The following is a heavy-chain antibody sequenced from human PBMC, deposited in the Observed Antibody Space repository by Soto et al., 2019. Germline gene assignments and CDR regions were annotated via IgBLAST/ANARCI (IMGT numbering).Heavy chain of an antibody. CDR2: INTDGSSR. CDR1: GFTFSHAW. Sequence: GGSLRLSCAASGFTFSHAWMHWVRQAPGKGLVWVSRINTDGSSRTYADSVKGRFTISRDNGKNTLYLQMNSLRVEDTAVYYCVRAAARGDDWGQGTLVTVSS. CDR3: VRAAARGDD. J-gene: IGHJ4*02. V-gene: IGHV3-74*01. D-gene: IGHD3-10*01.